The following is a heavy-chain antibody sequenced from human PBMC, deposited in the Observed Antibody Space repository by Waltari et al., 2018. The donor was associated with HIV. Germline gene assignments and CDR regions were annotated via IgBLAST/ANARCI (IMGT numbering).Heavy chain of an antibody. D-gene: IGHD2-2*01. J-gene: IGHJ4*02. CDR3: ARDPQYCSSTSCSYYFDY. Sequence: QVQLVESGGGVVQPGRSLRLSCAASGFTFSSYAMHWVSQAPGKGLEWVAVISYDGSNKYYADSVKGRFTISRDNSKNTLYLQMNSLRAEDTAVYYCARDPQYCSSTSCSYYFDYWGQGTLVTVSS. CDR1: GFTFSSYA. CDR2: ISYDGSNK. V-gene: IGHV3-30-3*01.